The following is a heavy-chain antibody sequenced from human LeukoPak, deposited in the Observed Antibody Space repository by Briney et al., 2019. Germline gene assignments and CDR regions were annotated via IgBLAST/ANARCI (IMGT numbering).Heavy chain of an antibody. J-gene: IGHJ3*01. CDR2: ISTMSVTT. V-gene: IGHV3-23*01. CDR1: GFNFGIYA. D-gene: IGHD2-8*01. CDR3: AKDPNGDYIGAFDD. Sequence: GVSLRPSCAASGFNFGIYAMTWVRQRPGKGLEWVSAISTMSVTTKYADPVKGRFIIFRDNSKNTLYLQKNSLRAEDTAIYYCAKDPNGDYIGAFDDWGQGTMVTVSS.